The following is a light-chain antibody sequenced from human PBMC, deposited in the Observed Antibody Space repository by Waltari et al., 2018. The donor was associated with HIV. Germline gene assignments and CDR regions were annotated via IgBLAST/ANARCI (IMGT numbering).Light chain of an antibody. CDR3: QQRNNWPIT. CDR1: HTVNTY. V-gene: IGKV3-11*01. Sequence: ILLTQSPATLSLSPGERATVSCRASHTVNTYLAWYQQKSGQSPRLLIYDASKRATGVPARFSGSGSGTDFTLTINSLEPEDFAVYFCQQRNNWPITFGQGTRLEI. CDR2: DAS. J-gene: IGKJ5*01.